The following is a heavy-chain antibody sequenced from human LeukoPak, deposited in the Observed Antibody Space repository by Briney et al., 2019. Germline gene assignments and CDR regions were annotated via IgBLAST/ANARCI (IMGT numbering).Heavy chain of an antibody. Sequence: SVKVSCKASGFTFTGSAMQWVRQARGQRLEWIGWIVVGSGNTNYAQKFQERVTITKDMSTRTAYMELSSLRSEDTAVYYCAAGLYYYDNSGEFDSWGQGTLVTVSS. CDR3: AAGLYYYDNSGEFDS. CDR1: GFTFTGSA. J-gene: IGHJ4*02. V-gene: IGHV1-58*02. CDR2: IVVGSGNT. D-gene: IGHD3-22*01.